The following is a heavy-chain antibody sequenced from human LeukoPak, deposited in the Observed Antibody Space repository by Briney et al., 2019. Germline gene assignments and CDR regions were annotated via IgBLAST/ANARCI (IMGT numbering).Heavy chain of an antibody. J-gene: IGHJ4*02. D-gene: IGHD3-3*01. CDR2: IYYSGST. CDR1: GGSISSGDYY. Sequence: SETLSLTCTVSGGSISSGDYYWSWIRQPPGKGLEWIGYIYYSGSTYYNPSLKSRVTISVDTSKNQFSLKLSSVTAADTAVYYCARESPIHYYFDYWGQGTLVTVSS. CDR3: ARESPIHYYFDY. V-gene: IGHV4-30-4*01.